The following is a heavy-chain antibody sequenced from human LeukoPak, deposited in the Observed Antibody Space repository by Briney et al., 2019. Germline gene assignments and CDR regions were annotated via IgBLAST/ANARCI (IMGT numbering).Heavy chain of an antibody. D-gene: IGHD3-22*01. CDR3: ARGQDARYDSSDYTRRNNWFDP. CDR2: INHSGST. Sequence: SETLSLTCAVYGGSFSGYYWSWIRQPPGKGLEWIGEINHSGSTNYNPSLKSRVTISVDTSKNQFSLKLSSVTAADTAVYYCARGQDARYDSSDYTRRNNWFDPWGQGTLVTVSS. V-gene: IGHV4-34*01. CDR1: GGSFSGYY. J-gene: IGHJ5*02.